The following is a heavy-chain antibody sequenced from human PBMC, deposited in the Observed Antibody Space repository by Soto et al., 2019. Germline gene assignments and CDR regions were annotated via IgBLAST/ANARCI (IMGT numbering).Heavy chain of an antibody. Sequence: EVQLVESGGNLVQPGGSLRLSCAASGFTFSNFEMHWVRQAPGKGLEWVSYINTAGSTKYYAESVKGRFTISRDNARNSLFLQMNSLRAEDTAVYYGGRAEGSNPNCVTAYYSYGLDVWGQGTTVTVSS. CDR2: INTAGSTK. D-gene: IGHD1-1*01. V-gene: IGHV3-48*03. CDR3: GRAEGSNPNCVTAYYSYGLDV. J-gene: IGHJ6*02. CDR1: GFTFSNFE.